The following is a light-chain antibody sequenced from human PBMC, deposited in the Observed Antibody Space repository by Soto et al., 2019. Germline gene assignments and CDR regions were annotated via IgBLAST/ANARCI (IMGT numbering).Light chain of an antibody. CDR1: QSVSSN. J-gene: IGKJ1*01. V-gene: IGKV3-15*01. CDR3: QQYNKWPQT. Sequence: EIVLTQSPDTLSLSPGERSTVSCISSQSVSSNYLAWYQQKPGQAPRLLIYGASTRATDIPATFTGSGSGTEFTLTISSLQSEDIAVYYCQQYNKWPQTFGQGTKVDI. CDR2: GAS.